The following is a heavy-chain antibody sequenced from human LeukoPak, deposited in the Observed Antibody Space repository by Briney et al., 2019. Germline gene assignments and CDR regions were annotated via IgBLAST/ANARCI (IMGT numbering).Heavy chain of an antibody. CDR2: IKQDGSEK. Sequence: GGSLRLSCAASGFTFSSYWMSWVRQAPGKGLEWVANIKQDGSEKYYVDSVKGRFTISRDNAKNSLYLQMNSLRAEDTAVYYCARQVDYSNYGFDYWGQGTMATVSS. V-gene: IGHV3-7*01. CDR3: ARQVDYSNYGFDY. D-gene: IGHD4-11*01. CDR1: GFTFSSYW. J-gene: IGHJ4*03.